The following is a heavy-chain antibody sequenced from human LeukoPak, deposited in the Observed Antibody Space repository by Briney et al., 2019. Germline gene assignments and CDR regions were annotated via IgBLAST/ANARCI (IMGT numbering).Heavy chain of an antibody. CDR2: TYYSGST. CDR1: GGSVSSGSYY. J-gene: IGHJ4*02. D-gene: IGHD3-10*01. Sequence: SETLSLTCTVSGGSVSSGSYYWSWIRQPPGKGLEWIGYTYYSGSTNYNPSLKSRVTISVDTSKNQFSLKLSSVTAADTAVYYCAREYYYGSFDYWGQGTLVTVSS. V-gene: IGHV4-61*01. CDR3: AREYYYGSFDY.